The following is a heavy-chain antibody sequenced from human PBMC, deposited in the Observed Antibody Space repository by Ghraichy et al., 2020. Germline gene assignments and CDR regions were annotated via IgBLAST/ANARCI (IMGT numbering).Heavy chain of an antibody. CDR3: AKEVYSGIYYYFDY. CDR2: ISGSGGST. Sequence: GGSLRLSRAASGFTFSSYAMSWVRQAPGKGLEWVSVISGSGGSTYYPDSVKGRFTISRDNSKNTLYLQMHSLRAEDTAVYYCAKEVYSGIYYYFDYWGQGALVTVSS. J-gene: IGHJ4*02. D-gene: IGHD1-26*01. CDR1: GFTFSSYA. V-gene: IGHV3-23*01.